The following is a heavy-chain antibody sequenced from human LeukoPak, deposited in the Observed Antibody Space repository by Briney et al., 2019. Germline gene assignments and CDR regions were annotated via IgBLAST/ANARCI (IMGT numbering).Heavy chain of an antibody. CDR2: ISSSSSYI. Sequence: GGSLRLSCAASGFTFSSYSTNWVRQAPGKGLEWVSSISSSSSYIYYADSVKGRFTISRDNAKNSLYLQMNSLRAEDTAVYYCARGIYDSSGTYYFDYWGQGTLVTVSS. CDR1: GFTFSSYS. V-gene: IGHV3-21*01. D-gene: IGHD3-22*01. CDR3: ARGIYDSSGTYYFDY. J-gene: IGHJ4*02.